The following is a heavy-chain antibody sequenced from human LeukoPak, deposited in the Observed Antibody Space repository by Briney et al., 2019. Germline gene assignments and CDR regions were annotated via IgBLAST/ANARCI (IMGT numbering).Heavy chain of an antibody. CDR3: ARDRLGGDLTGESLY. CDR2: INPNSGGT. Sequence: EASVKVSCKASGYTFTGYYMHWVRQAPGQGLEWMGWINPNSGGTHYAQKFRGRLTMTTDTSTTTAYLELRSLKSDDTAVYYCARDRLGGDLTGESLYWGQGTLVTVSS. CDR1: GYTFTGYY. J-gene: IGHJ4*02. V-gene: IGHV1-2*02. D-gene: IGHD4-17*01.